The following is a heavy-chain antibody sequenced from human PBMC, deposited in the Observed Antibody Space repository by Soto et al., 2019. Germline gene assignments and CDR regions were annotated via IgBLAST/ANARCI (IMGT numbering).Heavy chain of an antibody. CDR3: ARDREGVVH. D-gene: IGHD3-3*01. J-gene: IGHJ4*02. CDR2: IREDGTEK. Sequence: GGSLRLSCAASGFTFSSYWMTWVRQAPGKGLEWVANIREDGTEKYYVDSMKGRFIISRDNAKNSLYLQMNSLRAEDTAVYYCARDREGVVHWGQGTLVPVSS. CDR1: GFTFSSYW. V-gene: IGHV3-7*01.